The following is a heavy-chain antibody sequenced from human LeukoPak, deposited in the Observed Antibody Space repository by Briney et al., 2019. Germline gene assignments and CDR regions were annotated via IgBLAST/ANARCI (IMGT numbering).Heavy chain of an antibody. J-gene: IGHJ6*02. Sequence: PGGSLRLSCAASGFTFSSYWMSWVRQAPGKGREWEANIKQDGSETYHVDSVKGRFTISRDNARNSLYLQMNSLRAEDTAVYYCASVDRAIVHYYGMDVWGQGTTVTVSS. V-gene: IGHV3-7*01. CDR3: ASVDRAIVHYYGMDV. D-gene: IGHD5-18*01. CDR2: IKQDGSET. CDR1: GFTFSSYW.